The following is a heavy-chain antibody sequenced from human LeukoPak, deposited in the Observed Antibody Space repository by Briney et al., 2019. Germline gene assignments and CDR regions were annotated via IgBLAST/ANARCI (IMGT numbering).Heavy chain of an antibody. V-gene: IGHV3-74*01. J-gene: IGHJ3*02. D-gene: IGHD2-21*02. Sequence: GGSLRLSCAASGFTFSTFWMTWVRQGPGKGLVWVSRIYSDGSRTTYADSVKGRFTISRDNAKNSLYLQMNSLRAEDTAVYYCARVGTADAFDIWGQGTMVTVSS. CDR2: IYSDGSRT. CDR3: ARVGTADAFDI. CDR1: GFTFSTFW.